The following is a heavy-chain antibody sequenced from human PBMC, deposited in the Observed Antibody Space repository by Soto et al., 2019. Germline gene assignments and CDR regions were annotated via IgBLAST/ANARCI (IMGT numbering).Heavy chain of an antibody. Sequence: TSETLSLTCTVSGGSISSGGYYWSWIRQHPGKGLEWIGYIYYSGSTYYNPSLKSRVTISVDTSKNQFSLKLSSVTAADTAVYYCARNPQYYDFWSGYYDYWGQGTLVTVSS. CDR3: ARNPQYYDFWSGYYDY. V-gene: IGHV4-31*03. CDR2: IYYSGST. J-gene: IGHJ4*02. CDR1: GGSISSGGYY. D-gene: IGHD3-3*01.